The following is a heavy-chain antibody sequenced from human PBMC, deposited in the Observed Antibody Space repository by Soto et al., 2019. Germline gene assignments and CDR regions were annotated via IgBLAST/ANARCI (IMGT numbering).Heavy chain of an antibody. J-gene: IGHJ6*02. CDR1: GGSISSGGNY. CDR3: ARARMVRGVIYYYGMDV. V-gene: IGHV4-31*03. CDR2: IYHSGST. D-gene: IGHD3-10*01. Sequence: QVQLQESGPGLVKSSQTLSLTCTVSGGSISSGGNYWSWIRQHPGKGLEWIGYIYHSGSTYYNPSLKSRVTISVDTSKNQFSLKPNSVTAADTAVYYCARARMVRGVIYYYGMDVWGQGTTVTVSS.